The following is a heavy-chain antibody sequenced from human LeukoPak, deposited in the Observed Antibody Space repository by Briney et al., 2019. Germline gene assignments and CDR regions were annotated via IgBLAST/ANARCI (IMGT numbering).Heavy chain of an antibody. Sequence: PGKSLRLSCAASGYTFSRYAMAWVRQAPGKGLEWVAVIPFDGSNKYYPDSEKRRFHIPRDNSKHTLYLQMNSLRAEDSAVYDCARSGGSGWYEGDYGGQGSLVTVS. D-gene: IGHD6-19*01. V-gene: IGHV3-30*04. CDR3: ARSGGSGWYEGDY. CDR2: IPFDGSNK. J-gene: IGHJ4*02. CDR1: GYTFSRYA.